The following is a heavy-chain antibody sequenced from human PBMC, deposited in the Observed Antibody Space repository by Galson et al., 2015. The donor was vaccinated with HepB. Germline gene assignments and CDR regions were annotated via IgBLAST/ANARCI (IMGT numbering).Heavy chain of an antibody. CDR1: GFTFSSYS. CDR2: ISSSSSTI. D-gene: IGHD5-24*01. J-gene: IGHJ1*01. V-gene: IGHV3-48*02. CDR3: AGVPRWLQRAEYFQH. Sequence: SLRLSCAASGFTFSSYSMNWVRQAPGKGLEWVSYISSSSSTIYYADSVKGRFTISRDNAKNSLYLQMNSLRDEDTAVYYCAGVPRWLQRAEYFQHWGQGTLVTVSS.